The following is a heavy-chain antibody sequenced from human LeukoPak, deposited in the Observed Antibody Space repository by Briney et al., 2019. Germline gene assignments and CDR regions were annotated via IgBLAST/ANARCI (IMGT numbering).Heavy chain of an antibody. D-gene: IGHD3-10*01. V-gene: IGHV3-66*01. J-gene: IGHJ6*02. CDR2: IHSSGTT. CDR3: AGRDRGYYYGLDL. Sequence: GGSLSLFCAASGFTVSSNYMSWVRQAPVKGLEWVSVIHSSGTTVYASSVKGRFTISRDHSKNTLYLQMNGLRAEDSGVYYCAGRDRGYYYGLDLWGQGTTVTVSS. CDR1: GFTVSSNY.